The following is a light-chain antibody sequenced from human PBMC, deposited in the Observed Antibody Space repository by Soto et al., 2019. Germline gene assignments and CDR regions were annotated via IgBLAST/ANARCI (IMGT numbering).Light chain of an antibody. J-gene: IGKJ1*01. CDR3: QQYNNWPPKPT. V-gene: IGKV3-15*01. CDR2: GAS. Sequence: EIGSAQSQATLSVSPGEITTLSFISRQSVSSTLAWYQQKPGQAPRLLIYGASTRATGIPARFSGSGSGTEFTLTISSLQSEDFAVYYCQQYNNWPPKPTFGQRAKVDIK. CDR1: QSVSST.